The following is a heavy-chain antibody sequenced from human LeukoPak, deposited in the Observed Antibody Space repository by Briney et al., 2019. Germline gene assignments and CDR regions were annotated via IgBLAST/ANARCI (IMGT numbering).Heavy chain of an antibody. D-gene: IGHD4-11*01. CDR3: ARDRGGNYIWFGP. CDR1: GYTFTSYY. CDR2: INPSGGST. J-gene: IGHJ5*02. V-gene: IGHV1-46*01. Sequence: ASVKVSCKASGYTFTSYYMHWVRQAPGQGLEWMGIINPSGGSTSYAQKFQGRVTMTRDTSTSAVYMELSSLRSEDTAVYYCARDRGGNYIWFGPWGQGTLVTVSS.